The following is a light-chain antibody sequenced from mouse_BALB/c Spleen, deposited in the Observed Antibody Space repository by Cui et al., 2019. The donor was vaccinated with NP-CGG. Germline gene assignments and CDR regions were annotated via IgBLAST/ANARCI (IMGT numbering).Light chain of an antibody. CDR2: GTN. CDR3: ALWYSNHWV. Sequence: QAVVTQEPALTTSPGETVTPTCHSSTGAVTTSNYANWVQEKPDHLFTGLIGGTNNRVPGVPARFSGSLIGDKAALTITGAQTEDEAIYFCALWYSNHWVFGGGTKLTVL. V-gene: IGLV1*01. CDR1: TGAVTTSNY. J-gene: IGLJ1*01.